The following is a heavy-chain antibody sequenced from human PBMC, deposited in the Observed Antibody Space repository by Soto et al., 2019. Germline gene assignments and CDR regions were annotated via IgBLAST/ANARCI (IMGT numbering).Heavy chain of an antibody. CDR1: GFMFKSYV. CDR2: TSYDGNNK. CDR3: ARWGTTGGFDL. Sequence: QLHLVESGGGVVQPGTSLRLSCTASGFMFKSYVMPWVRQAPGKGLEWVALTSYDGNNKYYGDSVKGRFTVSRDNSKNTLHLQMDCLRPQDTALYYCARWGTTGGFDLWGQGTLVSVSS. J-gene: IGHJ4*02. V-gene: IGHV3-30*19. D-gene: IGHD3-16*01.